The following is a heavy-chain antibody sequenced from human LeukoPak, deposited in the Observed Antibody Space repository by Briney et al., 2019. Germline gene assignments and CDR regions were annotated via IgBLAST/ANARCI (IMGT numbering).Heavy chain of an antibody. J-gene: IGHJ4*02. Sequence: SETLSLTCTVSGGSISSYYWSWIRQPPGKGLEWIGYIYHSGSTYYNPSLKSRVTISVDRSKNQFSLKLSSVTAADTAVYYCARDLGIAAGPFDYWGQGTLVTVSS. CDR3: ARDLGIAAGPFDY. CDR2: IYHSGST. CDR1: GGSISSYY. D-gene: IGHD6-13*01. V-gene: IGHV4-59*12.